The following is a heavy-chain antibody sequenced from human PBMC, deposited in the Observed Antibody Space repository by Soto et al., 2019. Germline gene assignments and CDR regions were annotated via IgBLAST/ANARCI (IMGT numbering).Heavy chain of an antibody. CDR1: GGSFSGYY. D-gene: IGHD3-10*01. J-gene: IGHJ6*02. Sequence: SETLSLTCAVYGGSFSGYYWSWIRQPPGKGLEWIGEINHSGSTNYNPSLKSRVTISVDTSKNQFSLKLSSVTAADTAVYYCARVIISYYYGSGSPTYYYGMDVWGQGTMVTVSS. CDR3: ARVIISYYYGSGSPTYYYGMDV. CDR2: INHSGST. V-gene: IGHV4-34*01.